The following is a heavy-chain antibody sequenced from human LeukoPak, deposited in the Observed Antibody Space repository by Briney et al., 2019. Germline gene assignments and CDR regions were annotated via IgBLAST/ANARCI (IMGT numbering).Heavy chain of an antibody. J-gene: IGHJ4*02. Sequence: PSETLSLTCTVSGGSISSHYWSWIRQPPGTGLEWIGYIYYSGSTNYNPSLKSRVTISVDTSKNQFSLKLSSVTAADTAVYYCARDGGFSFFDYWGQGTLVTVSS. D-gene: IGHD5-12*01. CDR2: IYYSGST. CDR3: ARDGGFSFFDY. V-gene: IGHV4-59*11. CDR1: GGSISSHY.